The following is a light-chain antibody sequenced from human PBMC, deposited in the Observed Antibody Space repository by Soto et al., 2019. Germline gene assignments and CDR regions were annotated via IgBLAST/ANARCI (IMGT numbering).Light chain of an antibody. CDR3: ISYTSSSIDYV. CDR1: SSDVGGYNY. Sequence: QSALTQPASVSGSPGQSITISCTGTSSDVGGYNYVSWYQQHPGKAPKLMIYEVSNRPSGVSNRFSGSKSGNTASLTISGLQAEDEADYYCISYTSSSIDYVFGTGTKGTVL. V-gene: IGLV2-14*01. J-gene: IGLJ1*01. CDR2: EVS.